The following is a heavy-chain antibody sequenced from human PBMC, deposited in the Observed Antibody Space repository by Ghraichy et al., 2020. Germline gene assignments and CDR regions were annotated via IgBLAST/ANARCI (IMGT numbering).Heavy chain of an antibody. D-gene: IGHD6-19*01. CDR2: IYYSGST. V-gene: IGHV4-31*03. Sequence: SETLSLTCTVSGGSISSGGYYWSWIRQHPGKGLELIGYIYYSGSTYYNPSLKSRVTISVDTSKNQFSLKLSSVTAADTAVYYCARGAGSSGWYALVGFDYWGQGTLVTVSS. J-gene: IGHJ4*02. CDR1: GGSISSGGYY. CDR3: ARGAGSSGWYALVGFDY.